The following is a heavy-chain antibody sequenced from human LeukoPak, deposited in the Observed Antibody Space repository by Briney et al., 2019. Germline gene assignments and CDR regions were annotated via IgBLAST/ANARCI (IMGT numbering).Heavy chain of an antibody. CDR2: ISSSSSYI. CDR3: ARADYGDFTFDY. V-gene: IGHV3-21*01. D-gene: IGHD4-17*01. CDR1: GFTFSSYS. J-gene: IGHJ4*02. Sequence: GGSLRLSCAASGFTFSSYSMNWVRQAPGKGLEWVSSISSSSSYIYYADSVKGRSTISRDNAKNSLYLQMNSLRAEDTAVYYCARADYGDFTFDYWGQGTLVTVSS.